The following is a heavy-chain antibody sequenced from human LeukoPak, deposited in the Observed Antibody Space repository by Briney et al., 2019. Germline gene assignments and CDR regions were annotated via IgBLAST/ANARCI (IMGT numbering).Heavy chain of an antibody. CDR1: GYNFTIYW. CDR2: IYPGDSDT. J-gene: IGHJ6*03. V-gene: IGHV5-51*01. CDR3: ARHLTSGDDSSYFYYMDV. Sequence: GESLKISCKGSGYNFTIYWIAWVRQMPGKGLEWMGVIYPGDSDTRYSPSFQGQVTISADKSISTAYLQWSSLKASDTAIYYCARHLTSGDDSSYFYYMDVWGKGTTVTISS. D-gene: IGHD2-21*01.